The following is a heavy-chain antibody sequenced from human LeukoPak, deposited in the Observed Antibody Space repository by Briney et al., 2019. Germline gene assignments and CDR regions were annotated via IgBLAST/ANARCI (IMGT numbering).Heavy chain of an antibody. Sequence: GGSLRLSCSASGFTFGIYEMTWVRQAPGKGLEWISYISNSGSAIYYADSTKGRFTISRDNTKNSLYLEMNSLRGEDTAVYYCARNGGSYPFFDYWGQGALVTVSS. D-gene: IGHD1-26*01. CDR3: ARNGGSYPFFDY. CDR1: GFTFGIYE. CDR2: ISNSGSAI. J-gene: IGHJ4*02. V-gene: IGHV3-48*03.